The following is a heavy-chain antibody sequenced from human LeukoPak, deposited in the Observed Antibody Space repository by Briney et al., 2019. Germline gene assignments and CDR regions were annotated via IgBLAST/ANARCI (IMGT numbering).Heavy chain of an antibody. V-gene: IGHV3-74*01. CDR2: VNTDGSNT. CDR3: ARGRYFAMDV. J-gene: IGHJ6*04. Sequence: QAGGSLRLSCAASGFTFSSDWMHRVRQAPGKGLVWVSRVNTDGSNTRYVDSVKGRFTISRDNAKNTVYLQVNSLRAEDTAVYYCARGRYFAMDVWGKGTTVTVSS. CDR1: GFTFSSDW.